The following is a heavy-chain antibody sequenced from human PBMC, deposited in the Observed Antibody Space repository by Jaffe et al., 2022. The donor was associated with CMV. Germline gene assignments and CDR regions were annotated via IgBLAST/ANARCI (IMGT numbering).Heavy chain of an antibody. D-gene: IGHD3-22*01. Sequence: QVQLQQWGAGLLKPSETLSLTCAVYGGSFSGYYWSWIRQPPGKGLEWIGEINHSGSTNYNPSLKSRVTISVDTSKNQFSLKLSSVTAADTAVYYCARGEDYYDSSHFDYWGQGTLVTVSS. J-gene: IGHJ4*02. CDR3: ARGEDYYDSSHFDY. CDR2: INHSGST. V-gene: IGHV4-34*01. CDR1: GGSFSGYY.